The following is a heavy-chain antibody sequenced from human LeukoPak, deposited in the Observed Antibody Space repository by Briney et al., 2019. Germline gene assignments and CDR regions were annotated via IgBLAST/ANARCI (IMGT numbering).Heavy chain of an antibody. CDR3: ARAPYGSGLVDY. CDR1: GFTFSSYS. CDR2: ISSSSSYI. D-gene: IGHD3-10*01. V-gene: IGHV3-21*01. J-gene: IGHJ4*02. Sequence: PGGSLRLSCAASGFTFSSYSMNWVRQAPGKGLEWVSSISSSSSYIYYVDSVKGRFTISRDNAKNSLYLQMNSLRAEDTAVYYCARAPYGSGLVDYWGQGTLVTVSS.